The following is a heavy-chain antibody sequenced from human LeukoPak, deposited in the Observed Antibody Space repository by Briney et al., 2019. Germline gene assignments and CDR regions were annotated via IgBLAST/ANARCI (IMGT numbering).Heavy chain of an antibody. CDR3: ARGLAVAGSSWFDP. J-gene: IGHJ5*02. CDR1: EFTFSSYW. D-gene: IGHD6-19*01. CDR2: INSDGSSR. V-gene: IGHV3-74*01. Sequence: GGSLRLSCAASEFTFSSYWMHWVRQVPGKGLVWVSRINSDGSSRSYVDSVMGRFTISRDNAKNTLYLQLDSLRAEDTAVYYCARGLAVAGSSWFDPWGQGTLVSVSS.